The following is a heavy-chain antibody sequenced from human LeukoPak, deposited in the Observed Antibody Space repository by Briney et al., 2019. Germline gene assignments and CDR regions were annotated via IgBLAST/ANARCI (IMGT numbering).Heavy chain of an antibody. Sequence: GGSLRLSCAASGFTFSSYAMSWVRQAPGKGLEWASVISGSGGTTHYADSVKGRFTISRDNSKNTLYLQMNSLRAEDTAVYYCAKDGQVNQPDRLFTDWGQGTLVIVSS. J-gene: IGHJ4*02. CDR2: ISGSGGTT. V-gene: IGHV3-23*01. CDR1: GFTFSSYA. CDR3: AKDGQVNQPDRLFTD. D-gene: IGHD1-14*01.